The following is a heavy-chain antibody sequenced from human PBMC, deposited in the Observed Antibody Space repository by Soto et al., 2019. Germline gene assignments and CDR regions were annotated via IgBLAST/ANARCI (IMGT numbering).Heavy chain of an antibody. CDR3: VRDPVSYDFWSGCYPYYFYYYYMDV. CDR1: VYPFTSYD. CDR2: INAGNGNT. V-gene: IGHV1-3*01. D-gene: IGHD3-3*01. Sequence: QVQLVQSGAEAKKPGASVKFSCKDSVYPFTSYDMHWVRQQPGQRLEWMGWINAGNGNTKYSHKFQGRVNITRGTNEITAYMELSSLRSEDTAVYYCVRDPVSYDFWSGCYPYYFYYYYMDVWGKGTTVTVSS. J-gene: IGHJ6*03.